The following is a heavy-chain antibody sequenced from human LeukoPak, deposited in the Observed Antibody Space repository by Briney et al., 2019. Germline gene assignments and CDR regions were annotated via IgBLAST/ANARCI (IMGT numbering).Heavy chain of an antibody. J-gene: IGHJ5*02. CDR3: ASLDTAKQPLANH. CDR2: LREERGQE. CDR1: GLTVSNHW. Sequence: LGGSLRLSCVVSGLTVSNHWMSWVRQAPGKGLEWVANLREERGQEYYVDSVKGRFTISKNSAKNSLYLQMNTLRVEDTAMYYCASLDTAKQPLANHWGQGTLVTVSS. D-gene: IGHD5-18*01. V-gene: IGHV3-7*03.